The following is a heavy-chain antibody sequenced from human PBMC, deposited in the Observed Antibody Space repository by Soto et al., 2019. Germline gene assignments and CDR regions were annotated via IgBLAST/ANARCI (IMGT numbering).Heavy chain of an antibody. Sequence: GGSLRLSCAVSGFYFNNYVINWVRQPPGKGLEWVSSVSKSGYTYYSDSVKGRFTISRDNAKNSVSLQMNSLRAEDTAVYYCAREDSLIIPPVSDFWGQGPMITVSS. V-gene: IGHV3-21*01. CDR3: AREDSLIIPPVSDF. CDR2: VSKSGYT. J-gene: IGHJ4*02. CDR1: GFYFNNYV. D-gene: IGHD2-2*01.